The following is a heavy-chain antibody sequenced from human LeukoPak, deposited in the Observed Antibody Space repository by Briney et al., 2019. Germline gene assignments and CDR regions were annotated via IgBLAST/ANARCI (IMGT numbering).Heavy chain of an antibody. V-gene: IGHV3-73*01. J-gene: IGHJ4*02. Sequence: GGSLRLSCAASGFTFSGSPILWVRQASGKGLEWVGRIRSKADNYATAYAASVQGRCTISRDDSKSTAYLQLNSLKTEDTAVYYCTQGNYWGQGALVTVSS. CDR3: TQGNY. CDR1: GFTFSGSP. CDR2: IRSKADNYAT.